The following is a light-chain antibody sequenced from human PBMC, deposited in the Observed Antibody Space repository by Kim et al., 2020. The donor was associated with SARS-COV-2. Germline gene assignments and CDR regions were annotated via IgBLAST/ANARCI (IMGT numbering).Light chain of an antibody. CDR1: QGISSY. J-gene: IGKJ4*01. Sequence: DIQLTQSPSFLSASVGDRVTITCRASQGISSYLAWYQQKPGKAPKLLIYAASTLQSGVPSRFSGSGSGTEFTLTISSLHPEDFATYYCQQLNSYPFTFGGGTKLEI. CDR3: QQLNSYPFT. V-gene: IGKV1-9*01. CDR2: AAS.